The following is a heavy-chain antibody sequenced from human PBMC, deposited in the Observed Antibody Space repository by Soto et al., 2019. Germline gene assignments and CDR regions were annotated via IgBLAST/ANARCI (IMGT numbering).Heavy chain of an antibody. CDR1: GFTFSSYA. CDR2: ISGSGGST. CDR3: AKGSRYYYSYMDV. Sequence: EVQLLESGGGLVQPGGSLRLSCAASGFTFSSYAMSWVRQAPGKGLEWVSAISGSGGSTYYADSVKGRFTISRDNSKNSLYLQMNSLRAEETAVYYCAKGSRYYYSYMDVWGKGTTVTVSS. V-gene: IGHV3-23*01. J-gene: IGHJ6*03.